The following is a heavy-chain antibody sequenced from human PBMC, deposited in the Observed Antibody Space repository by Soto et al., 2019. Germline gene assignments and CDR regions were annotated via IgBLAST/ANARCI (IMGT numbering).Heavy chain of an antibody. CDR1: GFTVSSNY. J-gene: IGHJ4*02. CDR2: IYSGGST. CDR3: ARSAPQPYCSGGRCYAYYFDF. D-gene: IGHD2-15*01. V-gene: IGHV3-66*01. Sequence: GGSLRLSCAASGFTVSSNYMSWVRQAPGKGLEWVSVIYSGGSTYYADSVKGRFTISRDNSKNTLYLQMNSLRAEDMAVYYCARSAPQPYCSGGRCYAYYFDFWGQGTLVTVSS.